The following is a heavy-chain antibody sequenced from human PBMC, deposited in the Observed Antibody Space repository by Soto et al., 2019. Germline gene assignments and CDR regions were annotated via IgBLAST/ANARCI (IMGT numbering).Heavy chain of an antibody. CDR2: IYYSGST. J-gene: IGHJ6*02. CDR3: ARDLRDYVWGRNGMDV. CDR1: GGSISSYY. Sequence: SETLSLTCTVSGGSISSYYWSLIRQPPGKGLEWIGYIYYSGSTNYNPSLKSRVTISVDTSKNQFSLKLSSVTAADTAVYYCARDLRDYVWGRNGMDVWGQGTTVTVSS. D-gene: IGHD3-16*01. V-gene: IGHV4-59*01.